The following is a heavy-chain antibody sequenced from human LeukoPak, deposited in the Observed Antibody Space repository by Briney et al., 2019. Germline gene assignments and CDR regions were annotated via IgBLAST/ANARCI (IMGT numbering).Heavy chain of an antibody. CDR3: ARGMGDTAMPMEDDY. CDR2: IIPIFGTA. Sequence: SVKVSCKASGYTFTSYGISWVRQAPGQGLEWMGGIIPIFGTANYAQKFQGRVTITTDESTSTAYMELSSLRSEDTAVYYCARGMGDTAMPMEDDYWGQGTLVTVSS. J-gene: IGHJ4*02. CDR1: GYTFTSYG. V-gene: IGHV1-69*05. D-gene: IGHD5-18*01.